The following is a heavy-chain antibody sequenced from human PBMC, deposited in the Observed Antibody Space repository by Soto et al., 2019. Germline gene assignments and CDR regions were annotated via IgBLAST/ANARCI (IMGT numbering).Heavy chain of an antibody. D-gene: IGHD2-2*02. CDR3: ASVTRTCISTSCYRYYYGMDV. Sequence: SETLSLTCTVSGGSVSSGSYYWSWIRQPPGKGLEWIGYIYYSGSTNYNPSLKSRVTISVDTSKNQFSLKLSSVTAADTAVYYCASVTRTCISTSCYRYYYGMDVWGQGTTVS. V-gene: IGHV4-61*01. CDR1: GGSVSSGSYY. CDR2: IYYSGST. J-gene: IGHJ6*02.